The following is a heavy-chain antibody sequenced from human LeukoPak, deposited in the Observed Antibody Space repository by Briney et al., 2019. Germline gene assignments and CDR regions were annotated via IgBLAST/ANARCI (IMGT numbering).Heavy chain of an antibody. Sequence: SQTLSLTCAISGDSVSSSSAAWTWIRQSPSRGLQWLGRTYYRSKWYNDYAVSVKSRITINPDTSKNQFSLQLNSVTPEDTAVYFCARDLIHRGGSYPDYWGQGTLVTVSS. D-gene: IGHD1-26*01. CDR1: GDSVSSSSAA. J-gene: IGHJ4*02. CDR2: TYYRSKWYN. CDR3: ARDLIHRGGSYPDY. V-gene: IGHV6-1*01.